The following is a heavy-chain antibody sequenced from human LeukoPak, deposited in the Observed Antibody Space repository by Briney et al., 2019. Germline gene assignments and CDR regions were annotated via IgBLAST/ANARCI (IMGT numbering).Heavy chain of an antibody. CDR2: ISFTTTTV. J-gene: IGHJ4*02. CDR1: GFTFDDYG. V-gene: IGHV3-48*02. Sequence: GGSLRLSCAASGFTFDDYGMSWVRQAPGKGLEWISYISFTTTTVYYADSVKGRFTVSRDDAKNSLFLQMNSLRDEDTAMFYCARVGDGHSVNYLDLWGQGTLVTVSS. CDR3: ARVGDGHSVNYLDL. D-gene: IGHD5-24*01.